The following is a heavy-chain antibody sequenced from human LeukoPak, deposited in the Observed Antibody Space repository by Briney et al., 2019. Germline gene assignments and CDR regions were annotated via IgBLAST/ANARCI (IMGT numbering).Heavy chain of an antibody. D-gene: IGHD2-2*01. CDR2: INPNSGGT. Sequence: ASVKLSCKASGYTFTAYYMHWVRQAPGQGLEWMGWINPNSGGTNYAQKFQGRVTMTRDTSISTAYMELSRLRSDDTAVYYCARDRVVVPAAFDYWGQGPLVTVSS. J-gene: IGHJ4*02. CDR3: ARDRVVVPAAFDY. CDR1: GYTFTAYY. V-gene: IGHV1-2*02.